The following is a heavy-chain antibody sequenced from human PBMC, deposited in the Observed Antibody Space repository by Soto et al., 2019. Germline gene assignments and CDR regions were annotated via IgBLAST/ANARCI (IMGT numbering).Heavy chain of an antibody. V-gene: IGHV1-18*04. CDR1: GYTFTTYG. CDR2: ISPRNGNT. J-gene: IGHJ4*02. Sequence: VKVSCKASGYTFTTYGINWVRQAPGQRLEWLGWISPRNGNTNYAQNVQGRVTLTTDASTDTAYLELKNLRSGDTAVYYCARVQLLPNPAFDFWGQGTLVTVSS. CDR3: ARVQLLPNPAFDF. D-gene: IGHD5-18*01.